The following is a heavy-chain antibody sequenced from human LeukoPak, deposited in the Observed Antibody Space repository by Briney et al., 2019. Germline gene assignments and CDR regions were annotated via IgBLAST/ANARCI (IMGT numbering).Heavy chain of an antibody. CDR3: ARTNWDAFDI. Sequence: PGGSLRLSCAASGFTFSSYAMHWVRQAPGKGXEWVAVISYDGSNKYYADSVKGRFTISRDNSKNTLYLQVNSLRAEDTAVYYCARTNWDAFDIWGQGTMVTVSS. CDR2: ISYDGSNK. V-gene: IGHV3-30-3*01. D-gene: IGHD1-1*01. J-gene: IGHJ3*02. CDR1: GFTFSSYA.